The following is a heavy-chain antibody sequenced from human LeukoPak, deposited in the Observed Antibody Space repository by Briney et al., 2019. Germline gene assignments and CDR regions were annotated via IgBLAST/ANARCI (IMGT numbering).Heavy chain of an antibody. CDR1: GFTFSSYT. D-gene: IGHD2-15*01. Sequence: SGGSLRLSCAASGFTFSSYTMSWVRQAPGKGLEWVSAISGSGGSTYYADSVKGRFTISRDNSKNTLYLQMNSLRAEDTAVYYCAKDLVVVAATMGYWGQGTLVTVSS. J-gene: IGHJ4*02. CDR2: ISGSGGST. V-gene: IGHV3-23*01. CDR3: AKDLVVVAATMGY.